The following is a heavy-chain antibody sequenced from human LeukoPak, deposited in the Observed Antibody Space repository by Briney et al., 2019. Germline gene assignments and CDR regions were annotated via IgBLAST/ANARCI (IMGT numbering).Heavy chain of an antibody. Sequence: ASVKVSCKASGGTFSSYAISWVRQAPGQGLEWMGGIIPIFGTANYAQKFQGRATITADESTSTAYMELSSLRSEDTAVYYCSKYHMDIYYFDHWGQGTLVTVSS. CDR3: SKYHMDIYYFDH. CDR2: IIPIFGTA. V-gene: IGHV1-69*13. D-gene: IGHD2-21*01. CDR1: GGTFSSYA. J-gene: IGHJ4*02.